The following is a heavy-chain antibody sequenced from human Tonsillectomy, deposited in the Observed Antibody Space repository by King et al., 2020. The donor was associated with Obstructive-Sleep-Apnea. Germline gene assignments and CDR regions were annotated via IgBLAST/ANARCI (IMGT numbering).Heavy chain of an antibody. D-gene: IGHD2-2*01. J-gene: IGHJ6*02. CDR1: GGSISSYY. V-gene: IGHV4-59*01. CDR3: ARYCSSTSCYRSHYYYYYGMDV. CDR2: IYYSGST. Sequence: QLQESGPGLVKPSETLSLTCTVSGGSISSYYWSWIRQPPGKGLEWIGYIYYSGSTNYNPSLKSRVTLSVDTSKNQFSLKLSSVTAADTAVYYCARYCSSTSCYRSHYYYYYGMDVWGQGTTVTVSS.